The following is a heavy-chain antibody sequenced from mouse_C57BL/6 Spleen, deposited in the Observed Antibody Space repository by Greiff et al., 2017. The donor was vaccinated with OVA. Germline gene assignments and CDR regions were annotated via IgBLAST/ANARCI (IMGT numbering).Heavy chain of an antibody. CDR2: ILPGSGST. CDR3: ARRGVYYGSSYEYWYFEV. V-gene: IGHV1-9*01. Sequence: QVQLKQSGAELMKPGASVKLSCKATGYTFTGYWIEWVKQRPGHGLEWIGEILPGSGSTNYTEKFKGKATFTADTSSNTAYMQLSSLTTEDSAIYYCARRGVYYGSSYEYWYFEVWGTGTTVTVSS. CDR1: GYTFTGYW. D-gene: IGHD1-1*01. J-gene: IGHJ1*03.